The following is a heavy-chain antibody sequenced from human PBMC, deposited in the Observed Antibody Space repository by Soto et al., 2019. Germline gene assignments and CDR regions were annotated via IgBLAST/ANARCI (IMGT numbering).Heavy chain of an antibody. Sequence: SETLSLTCTVSGDSISSSYWNWIRQAPGKGLEWIGYTDDNGSTNYNPSLKSRVTISVDMSKNQYSLKLSSVTAADTAVYYCARGVLEWLLRDSYYYYMDVWGKGTTVTVSS. D-gene: IGHD3-3*01. CDR1: GDSISSSY. V-gene: IGHV4-59*01. CDR3: ARGVLEWLLRDSYYYYMDV. CDR2: TDDNGST. J-gene: IGHJ6*03.